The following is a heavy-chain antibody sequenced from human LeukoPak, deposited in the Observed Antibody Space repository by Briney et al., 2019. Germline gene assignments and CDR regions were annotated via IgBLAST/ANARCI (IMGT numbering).Heavy chain of an antibody. J-gene: IGHJ4*02. CDR3: ARTGIAAAGTSGEIDY. Sequence: ASVKVSCKASGYTFTSYYMHWVRQAPGQGLEWMGWISAYNGNTNYAQKLQGRVTMTTDTSTSTAYMELRSLRSDDTAVYYCARTGIAAAGTSGEIDYWGQGTLVTVSS. V-gene: IGHV1-18*04. D-gene: IGHD6-13*01. CDR1: GYTFTSYY. CDR2: ISAYNGNT.